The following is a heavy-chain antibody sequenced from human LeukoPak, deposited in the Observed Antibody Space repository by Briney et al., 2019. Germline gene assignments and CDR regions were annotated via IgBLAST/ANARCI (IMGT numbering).Heavy chain of an antibody. D-gene: IGHD2-15*01. CDR2: ISYDGSNK. CDR3: ARAGYDYQLDY. CDR1: GFTFSSYA. J-gene: IGHJ4*02. Sequence: GRSLRLSCAASGFTFSSYAMHWVRQAPGKGLEWVAVISYDGSNKYYADSVKGRFTISRDNSKNTLYLQMNSLRAEDTAVYYCARAGYDYQLDYWGQGTLVTVSS. V-gene: IGHV3-30*01.